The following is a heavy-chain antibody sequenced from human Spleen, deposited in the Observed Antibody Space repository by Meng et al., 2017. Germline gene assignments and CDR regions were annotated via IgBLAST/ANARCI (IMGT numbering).Heavy chain of an antibody. Sequence: QLQLQESGSRLVKASQTLSLTCAVSGGSISSGGYSWSWIRRPPGKGLEWIGYIYHSGRTYYNPSLKSRVTISVDRSKNQFSLKLTSVTAADTAVYYCVMSSGWVRTGFDPWGQGTLVTVSS. CDR2: IYHSGRT. V-gene: IGHV4-30-2*01. CDR1: GGSISSGGYS. J-gene: IGHJ5*02. CDR3: VMSSGWVRTGFDP. D-gene: IGHD6-19*01.